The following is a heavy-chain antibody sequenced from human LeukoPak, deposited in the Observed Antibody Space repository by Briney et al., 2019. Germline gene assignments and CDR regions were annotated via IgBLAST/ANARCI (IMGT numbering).Heavy chain of an antibody. V-gene: IGHV3-11*04. D-gene: IGHD4-17*01. CDR3: ARDANGDYGYWFDP. CDR1: GFTFSDYY. Sequence: PGGSLRLSCAASGFTFSDYYMSWIRQAPGKGLEWVSYISSSGSTICYADPVKGRFTISRDNAKNSLYLQMNSLRAEDTAVYYCARDANGDYGYWFDPWGQGTLVTVSS. J-gene: IGHJ5*02. CDR2: ISSSGSTI.